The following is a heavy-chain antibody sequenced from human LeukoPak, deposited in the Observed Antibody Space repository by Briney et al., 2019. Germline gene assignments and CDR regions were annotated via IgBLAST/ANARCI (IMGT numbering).Heavy chain of an antibody. CDR2: INHSGST. Sequence: PSETLSLTCAVYGVSFSRSYWSWIRQPPGKGLEWIGEINHSGSTNYNPSLKSRVTISVDTSKTQFSLRLTSVTAADTAVYYCAGRVVVAALGYWGQGDPVTVSS. V-gene: IGHV4-34*01. CDR3: AGRVVVAALGY. J-gene: IGHJ4*02. D-gene: IGHD2-15*01. CDR1: GVSFSRSY.